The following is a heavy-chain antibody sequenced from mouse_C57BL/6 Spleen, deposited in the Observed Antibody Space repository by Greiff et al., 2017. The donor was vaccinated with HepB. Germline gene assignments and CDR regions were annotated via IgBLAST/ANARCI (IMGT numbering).Heavy chain of an antibody. V-gene: IGHV1-4*01. CDR3: AKDSSGHQAWFAY. J-gene: IGHJ3*01. CDR1: GYTFTSYT. CDR2: INPSSGYT. D-gene: IGHD3-2*02. Sequence: QVQLQQSGAELARPGASVKMSCKASGYTFTSYTMHWVKQRPGQGLEWIGYINPSSGYTKYNQKFKDKATLTADKSSSTAYMQLSSLTSEDSAVYYYAKDSSGHQAWFAYWGQGTLVTVSA.